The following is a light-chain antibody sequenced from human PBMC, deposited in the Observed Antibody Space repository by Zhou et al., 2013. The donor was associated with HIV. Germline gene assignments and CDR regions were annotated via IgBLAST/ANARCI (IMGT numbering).Light chain of an antibody. CDR2: GAS. J-gene: IGKJ4*01. CDR1: QSVSSIY. V-gene: IGKV3-20*01. CDR3: QQYNTSPPELT. Sequence: EIVLTQSPGTLSLSPGERATLSCRASQSVSSIYLAWYQQKPGQAPRLLIYGASSRATGIPDRFSGSGSGTDFTLTISRLEPEDFAVYYCQQYNTSPPELTFGGGTKVEIK.